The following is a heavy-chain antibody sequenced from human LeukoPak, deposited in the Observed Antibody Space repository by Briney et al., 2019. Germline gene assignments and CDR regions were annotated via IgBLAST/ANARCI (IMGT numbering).Heavy chain of an antibody. CDR1: GGSVGSAGYY. V-gene: IGHV4-61*08. CDR2: IYYSGST. Sequence: PSETLSLTCTVSGGSVGSAGYYWSWIRQPPGKGLEWIGYIYYSGSTNYNPSLKSRVTISVDTSKNQFSLRLSSVTATDTAVYYCASGGGADAFDIWGQGTMVTVSS. D-gene: IGHD3-10*01. J-gene: IGHJ3*02. CDR3: ASGGGADAFDI.